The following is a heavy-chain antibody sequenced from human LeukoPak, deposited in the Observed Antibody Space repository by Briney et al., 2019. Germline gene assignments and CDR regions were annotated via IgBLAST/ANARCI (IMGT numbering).Heavy chain of an antibody. Sequence: ASVKVSCKASGYTFSSYGISWVRQAPGQGLEWMGWISPYNANTNYAQKLPGRVTMTTDTSTSTAYMELRSLRSDDTAVYYCARVAALTRRDYYYYMDVWGKGTTVTVSS. V-gene: IGHV1-18*01. CDR2: ISPYNANT. J-gene: IGHJ6*03. D-gene: IGHD6-6*01. CDR1: GYTFSSYG. CDR3: ARVAALTRRDYYYYMDV.